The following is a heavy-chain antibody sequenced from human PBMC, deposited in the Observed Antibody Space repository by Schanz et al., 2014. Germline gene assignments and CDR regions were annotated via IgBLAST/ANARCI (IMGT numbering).Heavy chain of an antibody. CDR3: ARHLVNAYGMDV. J-gene: IGHJ6*02. CDR1: GGSISSEY. D-gene: IGHD3-3*02. V-gene: IGHV4-4*07. CDR2: IYNSGKT. Sequence: QVQLQESGPALVKPSETLSLTCTVSGGSISSEYWSWIRQPAGKGLEWIGRIYNSGKTNYNPSLRSGVTISMDTSKNQFFLKVTSVTAADTAVYYCARHLVNAYGMDVWGQGTAVTVSS.